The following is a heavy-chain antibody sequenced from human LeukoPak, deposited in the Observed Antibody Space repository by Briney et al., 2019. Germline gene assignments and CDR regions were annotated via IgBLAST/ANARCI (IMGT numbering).Heavy chain of an antibody. Sequence: ASVKVSCKASGYTFTSYDINWVRQATGQGLEWMGWMNPNSGNTGYAQKFQGRVTITRNTSISTAYMELSSLRSEDTAVYYCARGQHIGDYFDYWGQGTLVTVSS. CDR1: GYTFTSYD. D-gene: IGHD2-21*01. CDR2: MNPNSGNT. CDR3: ARGQHIGDYFDY. V-gene: IGHV1-8*03. J-gene: IGHJ4*02.